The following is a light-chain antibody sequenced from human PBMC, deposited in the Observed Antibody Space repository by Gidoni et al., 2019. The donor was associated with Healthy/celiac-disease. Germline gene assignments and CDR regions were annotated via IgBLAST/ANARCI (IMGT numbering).Light chain of an antibody. CDR3: QAGDSSTVV. V-gene: IGLV3-1*01. CDR2: QDS. CDR1: KLGDKY. J-gene: IGLJ2*01. Sequence: SYELTQPPSVSVSPGQTASITCSGNKLGDKYACWYPQKPGPYPVLVIYQDSKRPSGIPERVAGSNSGNTATLTISGTQAREEADYYCQAGDSSTVVFGGGTKLTVL.